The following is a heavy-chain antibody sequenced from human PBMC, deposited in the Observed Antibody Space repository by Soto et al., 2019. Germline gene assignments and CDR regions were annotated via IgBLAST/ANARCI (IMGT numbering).Heavy chain of an antibody. V-gene: IGHV1-69*12. CDR3: ARDFSGTTTAYYYYGMDV. J-gene: IGHJ6*02. Sequence: QVHLVQSATEVKKPGSSVKVSCKDSGGTFSSYAISWVRQAPEQVLEWMGGIIPIFGPANYAQKFEGRVTITADESTSTAYRELSSLRSEDTAVYYCARDFSGTTTAYYYYGMDVWGQGTTVTVSS. D-gene: IGHD1-1*01. CDR1: GGTFSSYA. CDR2: IIPIFGPA.